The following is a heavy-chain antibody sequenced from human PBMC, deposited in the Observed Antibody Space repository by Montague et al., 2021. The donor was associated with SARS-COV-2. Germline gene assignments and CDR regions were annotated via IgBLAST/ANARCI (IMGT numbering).Heavy chain of an antibody. CDR3: AKKTIAVPGSPHFDS. Sequence: FLRLSCAASGFTFSSYGMFWVRQTPGKGLEWVSAISGGGDMTYYADSXXGRFTISRDNSKNTLYLQMNTLRAEDTAVYFCAKKTIAVPGSPHFDSWGQGTLVTVSS. J-gene: IGHJ4*02. V-gene: IGHV3-23*01. D-gene: IGHD6-19*01. CDR1: GFTFSSYG. CDR2: ISGGGDMT.